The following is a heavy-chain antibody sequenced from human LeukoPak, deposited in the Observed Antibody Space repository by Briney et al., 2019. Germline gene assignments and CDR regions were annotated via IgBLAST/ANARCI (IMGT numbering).Heavy chain of an antibody. CDR1: GFTFSSYS. CDR2: ISSSSSTI. Sequence: PGGSLRLSCAASGFTFSSYSMNWVRQAPGKGLEWVSYISSSSSTIYYADSVKGRFTISRDNAKNSLYLQMNSLRAEDTAVYYCARSINMYSSGWYGQFDPWGQGTLVTVSS. V-gene: IGHV3-48*01. D-gene: IGHD6-19*01. J-gene: IGHJ5*02. CDR3: ARSINMYSSGWYGQFDP.